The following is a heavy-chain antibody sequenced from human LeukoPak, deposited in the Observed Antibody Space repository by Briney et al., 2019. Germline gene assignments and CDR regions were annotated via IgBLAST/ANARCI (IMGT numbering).Heavy chain of an antibody. D-gene: IGHD6-19*01. V-gene: IGHV3-30*18. J-gene: IGHJ4*02. Sequence: GGSLRLSCAASGFTFSNYGMHWVRQAPGKGLEWVAVISYDGKSQYYADSVKGRFTFSRDNSRNTLYLQMNSLRAEDTAIFYCAKEGSSGFIDSWGRGTLVTVSS. CDR3: AKEGSSGFIDS. CDR1: GFTFSNYG. CDR2: ISYDGKSQ.